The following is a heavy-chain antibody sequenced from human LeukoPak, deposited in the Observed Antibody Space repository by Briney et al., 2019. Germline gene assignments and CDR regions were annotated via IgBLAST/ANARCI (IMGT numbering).Heavy chain of an antibody. J-gene: IGHJ4*02. CDR1: GFTFSSYN. Sequence: GGYLRLSCVASGFTFSSYNMNWVRQAPGKGLEWVSSISSSSIYIYYADSVKGRFTISRGNAKSSLSLQMNSLRAEDTAVYYCARGHSNYGDYFDYWGQGTLVTVSS. D-gene: IGHD4-11*01. CDR3: ARGHSNYGDYFDY. V-gene: IGHV3-21*01. CDR2: ISSSSIYI.